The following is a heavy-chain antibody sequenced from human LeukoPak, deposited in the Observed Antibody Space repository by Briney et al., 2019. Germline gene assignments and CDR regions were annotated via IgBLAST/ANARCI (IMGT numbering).Heavy chain of an antibody. CDR3: ARDLSGGRRDYGMDV. J-gene: IGHJ6*02. Sequence: PGGSERLYCAASGFTFSSYWMSWVRQAPGKGLEWVSGISWNSGSIGYADSVKGRFTISRDNAKNSLYLQMNSLRAEDTALYYCARDLSGGRRDYGMDVWGQGTTVTVSS. CDR2: ISWNSGSI. D-gene: IGHD2-15*01. V-gene: IGHV3-20*04. CDR1: GFTFSSYW.